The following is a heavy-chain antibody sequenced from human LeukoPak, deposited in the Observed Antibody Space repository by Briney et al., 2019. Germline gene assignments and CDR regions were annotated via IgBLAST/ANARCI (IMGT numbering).Heavy chain of an antibody. CDR3: TRGAPVGSSREFDY. Sequence: PSETLSLTCIVSGGPISVDYWNWIRQAPGKGLEWIGYIYYTGRTKYNPSLASRLTISIDTSKNQFSLQLNSVTPEDTAVYYCTRGAPVGSSREFDYWGQGTLVTVSS. V-gene: IGHV4-59*12. CDR1: GGPISVDY. J-gene: IGHJ4*02. D-gene: IGHD5-24*01. CDR2: IYYTGRT.